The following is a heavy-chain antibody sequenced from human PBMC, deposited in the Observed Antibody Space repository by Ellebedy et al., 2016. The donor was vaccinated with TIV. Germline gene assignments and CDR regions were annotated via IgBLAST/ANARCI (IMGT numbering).Heavy chain of an antibody. D-gene: IGHD1-26*01. J-gene: IGHJ3*02. Sequence: PGGSLRLSCAASGFTFSSYSMNWVRQALGKGLEWVSYISSSSSTIYYADSVKGRFTISRDNAKNSLYLQMNSLRAEDTAVYYCASSFEVGGAFDIWGQGTMVTVSS. V-gene: IGHV3-48*04. CDR3: ASSFEVGGAFDI. CDR1: GFTFSSYS. CDR2: ISSSSSTI.